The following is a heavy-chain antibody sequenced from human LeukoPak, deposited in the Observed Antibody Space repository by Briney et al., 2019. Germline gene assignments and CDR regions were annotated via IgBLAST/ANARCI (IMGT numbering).Heavy chain of an antibody. J-gene: IGHJ3*01. V-gene: IGHV1-18*01. Sequence: ASVKVSCKASGYTFTSYGINWVRQAPGQGLEWMGWISAYNGNTNYAQKLQGRVTMTRDTSTSTVYMELRSLRSDDTALYYCSGGGNIRVGGAFVFWGKGTMVTVSS. D-gene: IGHD3-16*01. CDR3: SGGGNIRVGGAFVF. CDR1: GYTFTSYG. CDR2: ISAYNGNT.